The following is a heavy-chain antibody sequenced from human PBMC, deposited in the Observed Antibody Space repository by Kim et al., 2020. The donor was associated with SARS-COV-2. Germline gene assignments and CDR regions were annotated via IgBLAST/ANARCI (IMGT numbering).Heavy chain of an antibody. J-gene: IGHJ6*02. V-gene: IGHV1-24*01. CDR2: FDPEDGET. D-gene: IGHD6-19*01. CDR3: ATAPPIAVAGSYYYYYGMDV. CDR1: GYTLTELS. Sequence: ASVKVSCKVSGYTLTELSMHWVRQAPGKGLEWMGGFDPEDGETIYAQKFQGRVTMTEDTSTDTAYVELSSLRSEDTAVYYCATAPPIAVAGSYYYYYGMDVWGQRTTVTVS.